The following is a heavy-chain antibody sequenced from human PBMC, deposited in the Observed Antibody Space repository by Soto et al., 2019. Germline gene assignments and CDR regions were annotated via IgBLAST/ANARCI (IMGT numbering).Heavy chain of an antibody. Sequence: QVQLQVSGPGLVKPSGTLSLTCAVSSDSISGSNWWSWVRQPPGKGLEWIGEIYHRGSTNYNPSLKSRVTISVDKSKNQFSLKLSSVTAADTAVYYCARANYDFWSGSTKYYYYYMDVWGKGTSVTVSS. J-gene: IGHJ6*03. CDR2: IYHRGST. CDR3: ARANYDFWSGSTKYYYYYMDV. D-gene: IGHD3-3*01. V-gene: IGHV4-4*02. CDR1: SDSISGSNW.